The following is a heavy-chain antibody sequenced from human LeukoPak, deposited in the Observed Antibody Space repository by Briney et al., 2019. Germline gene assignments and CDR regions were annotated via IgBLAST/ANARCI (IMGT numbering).Heavy chain of an antibody. J-gene: IGHJ5*02. CDR1: GFTFSSYA. CDR3: AKDGYCSSTSCYLRWFDP. CDR2: ISGSGGST. D-gene: IGHD2-2*03. Sequence: SGGSLRLSCAASGFTFSSYAMSWVRQAPGKGLEWVSAISGSGGSTYYADSVKGRFTISRDNSKNTLYLQMNSLRAEDTAVYYCAKDGYCSSTSCYLRWFDPWGQGTLVTVSS. V-gene: IGHV3-23*01.